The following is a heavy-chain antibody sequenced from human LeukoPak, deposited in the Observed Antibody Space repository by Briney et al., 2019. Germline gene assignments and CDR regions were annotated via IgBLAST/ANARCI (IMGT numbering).Heavy chain of an antibody. CDR3: ARDQASAAVGTVYYYHGMDV. Sequence: GASVKVSCKASGYTFTDNYMHWVRRAPGQGLEWMGWINPNSGGTNYAQKFQGWVTMTRDTSISTAYMELNRRRSDDTAVYYCARDQASAAVGTVYYYHGMDVWGQGTTVTVSS. J-gene: IGHJ6*02. CDR1: GYTFTDNY. D-gene: IGHD6-13*01. CDR2: INPNSGGT. V-gene: IGHV1-2*04.